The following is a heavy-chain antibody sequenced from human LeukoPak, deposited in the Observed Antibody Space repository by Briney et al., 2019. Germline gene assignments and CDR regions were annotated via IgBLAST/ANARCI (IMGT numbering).Heavy chain of an antibody. Sequence: GRSLRLSCAASGFTFSSNAMSWVRQAPGKGLEWVSAISGSDARTYYADSVKGRFTISRDNSKNTLYLQMSSLRAEDTAVYYCAKPLSGWYSFDYWGQGTLVTVSS. CDR3: AKPLSGWYSFDY. J-gene: IGHJ4*02. CDR2: ISGSDART. V-gene: IGHV3-23*01. D-gene: IGHD6-19*01. CDR1: GFTFSSNA.